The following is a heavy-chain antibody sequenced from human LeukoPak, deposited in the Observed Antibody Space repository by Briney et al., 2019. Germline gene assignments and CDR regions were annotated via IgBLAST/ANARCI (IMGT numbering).Heavy chain of an antibody. CDR1: GGTFSSYA. V-gene: IGHV1-18*01. D-gene: IGHD3-9*01. Sequence: ASVKVSCKASGGTFSSYAISWVRQAPGQGLEWMGWISAYNGNTNYAQKLQGRVTMTTDTSTSTAYMELRSLRSDDTAVYYCARDQGVLRYFDWPSNFDYWGQGTLVTVSS. CDR3: ARDQGVLRYFDWPSNFDY. J-gene: IGHJ4*02. CDR2: ISAYNGNT.